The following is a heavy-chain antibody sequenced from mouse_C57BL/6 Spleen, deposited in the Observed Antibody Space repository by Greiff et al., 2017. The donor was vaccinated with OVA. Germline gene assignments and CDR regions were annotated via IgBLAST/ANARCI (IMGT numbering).Heavy chain of an antibody. CDR3: ARDVDYYGSSYRY. D-gene: IGHD1-1*01. Sequence: EVQRVESVAELVRPGASVKLSCTASGFNIKNTYMHWVKQRPEQGLEWIGRIDPANGNTKYAPKFQGKATITADTSSNTAYLQLSSLTSEDTAIYYCARDVDYYGSSYRYWGQGTTLTVSS. CDR2: IDPANGNT. V-gene: IGHV14-3*01. J-gene: IGHJ2*01. CDR1: GFNIKNTY.